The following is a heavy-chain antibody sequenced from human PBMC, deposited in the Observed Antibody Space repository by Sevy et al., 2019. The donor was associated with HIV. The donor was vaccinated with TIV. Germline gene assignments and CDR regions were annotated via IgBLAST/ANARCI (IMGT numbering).Heavy chain of an antibody. J-gene: IGHJ4*02. CDR3: ARVHGDYTYFDY. V-gene: IGHV4-4*07. CDR1: GGSISSHY. Sequence: SETLSLTCTVSGGSISSHYWSWIRQPAGKGLEWIGRIYTSGSTNYNPSLKSRVTMSVDTSKKQFSLKLSSVTAADTAVYYCARVHGDYTYFDYWCQGTLVTVSS. CDR2: IYTSGST. D-gene: IGHD4-17*01.